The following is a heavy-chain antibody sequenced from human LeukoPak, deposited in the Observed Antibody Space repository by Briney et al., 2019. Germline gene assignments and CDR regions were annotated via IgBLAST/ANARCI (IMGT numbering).Heavy chain of an antibody. CDR2: IIPIFGTA. V-gene: IGHV1-69*05. CDR3: ATVRDIVVGGGPYYFDY. CDR1: GGTFSSYA. Sequence: SVKVSCKASGGTFSSYAISWVRQAPGQGLEWMGGIIPIFGTANYAQKFQGRVTMTRDTSITTAYMELSRLKSDDTAVYYCATVRDIVVGGGPYYFDYWGQGTLVTVSS. J-gene: IGHJ4*02. D-gene: IGHD2-15*01.